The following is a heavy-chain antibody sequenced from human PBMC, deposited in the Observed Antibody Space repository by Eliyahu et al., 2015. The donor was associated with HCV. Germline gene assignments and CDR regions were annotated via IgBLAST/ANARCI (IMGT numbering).Heavy chain of an antibody. CDR3: AKGQYASGNYYGALDY. CDR2: FTGSGSNT. D-gene: IGHD3-10*01. CDR1: GFSFSXYS. V-gene: IGHV3-23*01. J-gene: IGHJ4*02. Sequence: EVQLLESGGGLVQPGGSLRLXCXASGFSFSXYSXSWIRQAPGKGLGWVXTFTGSGSNTHYADSVRGRFTISRDNSKNTLYLQMNSLRVEDTAIYFCAKGQYASGNYYGALDYWGQGTLVTVSS.